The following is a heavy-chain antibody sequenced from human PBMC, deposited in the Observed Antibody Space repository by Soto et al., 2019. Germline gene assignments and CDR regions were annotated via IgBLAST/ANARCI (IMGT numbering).Heavy chain of an antibody. J-gene: IGHJ5*02. CDR2: MNPNSGNT. CDR1: GYTFTSYD. V-gene: IGHV1-8*01. D-gene: IGHD3-10*01. CDR3: ARWMVRSHDNWFDP. Sequence: ASVKVSCKASGYTFTSYDINWVRQATGQGLEWMGWMNPNSGNTGYAQKFQGRVTMTRNTSISTAYMELSSLRSEDTAVYYCARWMVRSHDNWFDPWGQGTLVTVSA.